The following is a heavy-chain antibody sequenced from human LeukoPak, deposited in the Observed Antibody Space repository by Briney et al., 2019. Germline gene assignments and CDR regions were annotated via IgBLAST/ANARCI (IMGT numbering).Heavy chain of an antibody. J-gene: IGHJ4*02. CDR2: IRYDGSNK. V-gene: IGHV3-30*02. Sequence: GGSLRLSCAASGLTFSSYGMHWVRQAPGKGLEWVAFIRYDGSNKYYADSVKGRFTISRDNSKNTLYLQMNSLRAEDTAVYYCARESTYSYAYALDYWGQGTLVTVSS. CDR3: ARESTYSYAYALDY. CDR1: GLTFSSYG. D-gene: IGHD5-18*01.